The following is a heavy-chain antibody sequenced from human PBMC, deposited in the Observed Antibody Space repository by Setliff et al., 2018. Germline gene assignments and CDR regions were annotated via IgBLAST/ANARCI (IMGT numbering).Heavy chain of an antibody. Sequence: ASVKVSCKASGYTFTDYYMNWLRQAPGQGLEWMGWMNIDNGKTEYSQEFQDRVTFTRDTFAETAYMELRSLRSDDMAVYYFARGDCDGIGCPAPLYYFDSWGQGTLVTV. CDR2: MNIDNGKT. V-gene: IGHV1-3*03. J-gene: IGHJ4*02. CDR3: ARGDCDGIGCPAPLYYFDS. CDR1: GYTFTDYY. D-gene: IGHD2-21*01.